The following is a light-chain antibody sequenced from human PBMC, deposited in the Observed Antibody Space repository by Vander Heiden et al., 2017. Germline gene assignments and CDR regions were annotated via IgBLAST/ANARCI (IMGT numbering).Light chain of an antibody. Sequence: QSVLTHPPSASGTPGPRVTIACSGSGTKTGSNYVYWYQQPPGTAPTLLTYRDNQRPSGVPDRFSGSKSGTSASLAISGLRSEDEADYYCAALDDSLSGPWVFGGGTKLTVL. V-gene: IGLV1-47*01. J-gene: IGLJ3*02. CDR3: AALDDSLSGPWV. CDR2: RDN. CDR1: GTKTGSNY.